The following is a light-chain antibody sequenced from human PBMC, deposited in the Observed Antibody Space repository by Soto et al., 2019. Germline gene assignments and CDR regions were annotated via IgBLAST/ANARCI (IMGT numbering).Light chain of an antibody. V-gene: IGKV3-15*01. CDR2: GAS. CDR1: EGVASN. J-gene: IGKJ5*01. Sequence: EIVLTQSPGTLSLSPGERATLSCRASEGVASNYLAWYQHKPGQAPRLLFHGASTRATGIPARFSGSGSGTEFTLTISSLQSEDFAVYYCQQYNNWPPITFGQGTRLEIK. CDR3: QQYNNWPPIT.